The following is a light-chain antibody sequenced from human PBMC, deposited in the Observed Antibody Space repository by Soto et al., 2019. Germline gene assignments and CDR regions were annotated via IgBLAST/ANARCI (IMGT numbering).Light chain of an antibody. CDR1: QDISNF. V-gene: IGKV1-27*01. CDR2: EAS. J-gene: IGKJ1*01. CDR3: RKYNNPPRT. Sequence: IQMTQSPSSLSASVGDRVTITCRASQDISNFLAWYQQKPGGAPKLLIYEASTLQSGVPSRFSGSGSGAEFTLTISSLQPEDVAIYYCRKYNNPPRTFGQGTKVEMK.